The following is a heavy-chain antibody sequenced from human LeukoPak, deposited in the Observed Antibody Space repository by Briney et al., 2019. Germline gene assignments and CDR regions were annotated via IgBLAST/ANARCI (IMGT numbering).Heavy chain of an antibody. V-gene: IGHV3-48*01. CDR1: GFPFSSYS. D-gene: IGHD6-19*01. J-gene: IGHJ4*02. CDR2: ISSSSSTI. CDR3: ARQVAGIVS. Sequence: GSLRLSCAASGFPFSSYSMNWVRPAPGKGLEWVSYISSSSSTIYYADSVKGRFTISRDNAKNSLYLQMNSLRAEDTAVYYCARQVAGIVSWGQGTLVAVSS.